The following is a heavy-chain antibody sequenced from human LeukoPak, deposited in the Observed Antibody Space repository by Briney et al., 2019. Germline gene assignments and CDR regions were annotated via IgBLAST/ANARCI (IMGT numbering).Heavy chain of an antibody. CDR1: GYSFTSYW. Sequence: GESLKISCKGSGYSFTSYWIAWVRQMPGKGLEWMGIIYPGDSDTRYSPSFQGQVTISADKSISTAYLQWSSLKASDTAMYYCARQYCSGGSCLPFDYWGQGTLVTVSS. CDR3: ARQYCSGGSCLPFDY. CDR2: IYPGDSDT. J-gene: IGHJ4*02. D-gene: IGHD2-15*01. V-gene: IGHV5-51*01.